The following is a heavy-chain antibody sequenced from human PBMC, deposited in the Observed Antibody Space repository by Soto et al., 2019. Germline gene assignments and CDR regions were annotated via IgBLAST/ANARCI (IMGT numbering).Heavy chain of an antibody. D-gene: IGHD6-19*01. CDR1: GDSVNSDSYY. CDR3: ARLRAATAVGWFDP. Sequence: PSETLSLTCTVSGDSVNSDSYYWSWIRQPPGKGLEWIGYIYYSGSTNYNPSLKSRVTISVDTSNNQFSLKLSSVTAADTAVYYCARLRAATAVGWFDPWGPGTLVTVSS. J-gene: IGHJ5*02. CDR2: IYYSGST. V-gene: IGHV4-61*01.